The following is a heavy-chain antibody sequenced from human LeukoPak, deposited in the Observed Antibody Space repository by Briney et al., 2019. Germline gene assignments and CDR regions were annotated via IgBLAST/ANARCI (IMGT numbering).Heavy chain of an antibody. CDR3: ARARDCSSTSCYIYYYYMDV. J-gene: IGHJ6*03. CDR1: GYTFTSYD. CDR2: MNPNSGNT. D-gene: IGHD2-2*02. Sequence: ASVKVSCMASGYTFTSYDINWVRQATGQGLEWMGWMNPNSGNTGYAQKFQGRATITRNTSISTAYMELSSLRSEDTAVYYCARARDCSSTSCYIYYYYMDVWGKGTTVTVSS. V-gene: IGHV1-8*03.